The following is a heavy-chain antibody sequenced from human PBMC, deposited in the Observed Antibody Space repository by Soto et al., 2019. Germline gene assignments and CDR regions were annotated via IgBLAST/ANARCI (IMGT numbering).Heavy chain of an antibody. V-gene: IGHV4-61*01. Sequence: PSETLSLTCTVSGGSLTSGSYYWSWIRQPTGKGLEWIGNIYYRGSTNYNPSLKSRVTISVDTSKNQFSLKLSSVTAADTAVYYCASIVVPAAPFDYWGQGTLVTVS. CDR3: ASIVVPAAPFDY. J-gene: IGHJ4*02. CDR2: IYYRGST. D-gene: IGHD2-2*01. CDR1: GGSLTSGSYY.